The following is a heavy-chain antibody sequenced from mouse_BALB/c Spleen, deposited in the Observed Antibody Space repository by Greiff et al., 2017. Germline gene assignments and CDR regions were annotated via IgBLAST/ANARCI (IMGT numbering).Heavy chain of an antibody. CDR2: IYPGNSDT. V-gene: IGHV1-5*01. Sequence: VQLQQSGTVLARPGASVKMSCKASGYSFTSYWMHWVKQRPGQGLEWIGAIYPGNSDTSYNQKFKGKAKLTAVTSASTAYMELSSLTNEDSAVYYCTRGGSTMIPYYAMDYWGQGTSVTVAS. CDR1: GYSFTSYW. J-gene: IGHJ4*01. D-gene: IGHD2-4*01. CDR3: TRGGSTMIPYYAMDY.